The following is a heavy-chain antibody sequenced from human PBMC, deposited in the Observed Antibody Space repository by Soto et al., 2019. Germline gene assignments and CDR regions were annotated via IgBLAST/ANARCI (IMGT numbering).Heavy chain of an antibody. CDR3: AREEGSYYYDSSGYGMDV. D-gene: IGHD3-22*01. V-gene: IGHV3-30-3*01. CDR2: ISYDGSNK. CDR1: GFTFSSYA. J-gene: IGHJ6*02. Sequence: PGGSLRLSCAASGFTFSSYAMHWVRQAPGKGLEWVAVISYDGSNKYYADSVKGRFTISRDNSKNTLYLQMNSLRAEDTAVYYCAREEGSYYYDSSGYGMDVWGQGTTVTVSS.